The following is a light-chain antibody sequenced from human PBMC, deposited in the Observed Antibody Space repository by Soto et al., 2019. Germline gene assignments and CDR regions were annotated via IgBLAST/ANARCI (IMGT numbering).Light chain of an antibody. Sequence: QSALTQPASVSGSPGQSITFSCTGTSSDVGGYNYVSWYQQHPGHAPNLMIYEVSNRPSGVSNCFSGSQARNTASPTTSGLQAEDEAEYYCSSYTSSSSDVFGTGNKVTAL. CDR1: SSDVGGYNY. J-gene: IGLJ1*01. CDR2: EVS. V-gene: IGLV2-14*01. CDR3: SSYTSSSSDV.